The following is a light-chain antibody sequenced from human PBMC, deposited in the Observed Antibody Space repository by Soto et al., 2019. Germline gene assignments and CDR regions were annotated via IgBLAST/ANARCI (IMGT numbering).Light chain of an antibody. CDR2: KAS. CDR3: QQYDRFPYT. CDR1: QSISNW. V-gene: IGKV1-5*03. J-gene: IGKJ2*01. Sequence: DIQMTQSPSTLSASVGDTVTITCRASQSISNWLAWCQQKPGQAPKLLIHKASTLESGVPSRFSGSGSGTEFTLTISSLQPDDFATFYCQQYDRFPYTFGQGTKQEIK.